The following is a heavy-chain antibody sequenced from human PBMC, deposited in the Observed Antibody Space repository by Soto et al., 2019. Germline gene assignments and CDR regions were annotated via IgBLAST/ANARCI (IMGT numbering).Heavy chain of an antibody. CDR1: GGSISSGDYY. CDR2: IYYSGST. D-gene: IGHD3-22*01. V-gene: IGHV4-30-4*01. CDR3: ARARCYYDSSGYCDAFDI. J-gene: IGHJ3*02. Sequence: SETLSLTCTVSGGSISSGDYYWSWIRQPPGKGLEWIGYIYYSGSTYYNPSLKGRVTISVDTSKNQFSLKLSSVTAADTAVYYCARARCYYDSSGYCDAFDIWGQGTMVTVSS.